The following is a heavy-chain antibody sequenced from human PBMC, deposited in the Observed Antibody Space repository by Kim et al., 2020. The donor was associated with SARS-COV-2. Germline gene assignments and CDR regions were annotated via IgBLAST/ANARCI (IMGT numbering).Heavy chain of an antibody. J-gene: IGHJ5*02. CDR3: ARQCYDILTGYYAPVAYYCFDP. CDR2: IYYSGST. V-gene: IGHV4-39*01. D-gene: IGHD3-9*01. CDR1: GGSISSSSYY. Sequence: SETLSLTCTVSGGSISSSSYYWGWIRQPPGKGLEWIGSIYYSGSTYYNPSLKSRVTISVDTSKNQFSLKLSSVTAADTAVYYCARQCYDILTGYYAPVAYYCFDPWGQGTLVTVSA.